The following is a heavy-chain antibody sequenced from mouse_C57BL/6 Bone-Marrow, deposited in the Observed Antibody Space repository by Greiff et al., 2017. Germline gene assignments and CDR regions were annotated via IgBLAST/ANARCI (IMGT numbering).Heavy chain of an antibody. CDR2: IRLKSDNYAT. CDR3: TGPLPITTVVPYFDV. J-gene: IGHJ1*03. Sequence: EVKLQESGGGLVQPGGSMKLSCVASGFTFSNYWMNWVRQSPEKGLEWVAQIRLKSDNYATHYAESVKGRFTISRDDSKSSVYLQMNNLRAEDTGIYYCTGPLPITTVVPYFDVWGTGTTVTVSS. CDR1: GFTFSNYW. V-gene: IGHV6-3*01. D-gene: IGHD1-1*01.